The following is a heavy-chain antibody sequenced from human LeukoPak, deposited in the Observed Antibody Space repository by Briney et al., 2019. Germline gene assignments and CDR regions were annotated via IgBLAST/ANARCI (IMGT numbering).Heavy chain of an antibody. CDR3: AKQAYSSSWYNWFDP. CDR1: GFTFSSYA. Sequence: PGGSLRLSCAASGFTFSSYAMTWVRQAPGKGLKWVSTISGSGGSIYYADSVKGRFTIPRDNSRNTLSLQMNSLRVEDTAVYYCAKQAYSSSWYNWFDPWGQGALVTVSS. D-gene: IGHD6-13*01. V-gene: IGHV3-23*01. CDR2: ISGSGGSI. J-gene: IGHJ5*02.